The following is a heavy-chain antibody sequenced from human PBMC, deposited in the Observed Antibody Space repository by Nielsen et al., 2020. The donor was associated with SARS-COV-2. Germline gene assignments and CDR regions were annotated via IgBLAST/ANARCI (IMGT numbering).Heavy chain of an antibody. J-gene: IGHJ4*02. CDR3: AKMRETYSSSSLEY. Sequence: GGSLRLSCAASGFTFSSYGMHWVRQAPGKGLEWVAVIWYDGSNKYYADSVKGRFTISRDNSKNTLYLQMNSLRAEDTALYYCAKMRETYSSSSLEYWGQGTLVTVSS. CDR1: GFTFSSYG. V-gene: IGHV3-33*06. CDR2: IWYDGSNK. D-gene: IGHD6-6*01.